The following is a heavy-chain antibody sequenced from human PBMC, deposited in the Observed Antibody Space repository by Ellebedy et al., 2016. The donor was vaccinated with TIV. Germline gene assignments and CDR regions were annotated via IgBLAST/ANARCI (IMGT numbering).Heavy chain of an antibody. J-gene: IGHJ4*02. D-gene: IGHD6-13*01. Sequence: PGGSLRLSCAASGFTFSSYSLNWVRQAPGKGLEWVSYISSSSSTMYYADSVKGRFTISRDNAKNSLYLQMNSLRAEDTAVFYCARELAAAGFFDYWGQGTLVTVSS. CDR1: GFTFSSYS. CDR3: ARELAAAGFFDY. V-gene: IGHV3-48*04. CDR2: ISSSSSTM.